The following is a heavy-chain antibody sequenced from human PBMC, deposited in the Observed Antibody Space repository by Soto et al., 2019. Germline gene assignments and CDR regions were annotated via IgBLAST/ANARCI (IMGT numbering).Heavy chain of an antibody. J-gene: IGHJ4*02. Sequence: PXGSLRLSCRTSGLTFRTYLMSWVRQAPGKGLEWVANIKTDGSEEYYADSVEGRFTISRDNTKNSLYLQMNSLRADDTAMYYCENYHDSDWETYRFRNWGQGTLVTVSS. CDR3: ENYHDSDWETYRFRN. D-gene: IGHD3-16*02. CDR2: IKTDGSEE. V-gene: IGHV3-7*01. CDR1: GLTFRTYL.